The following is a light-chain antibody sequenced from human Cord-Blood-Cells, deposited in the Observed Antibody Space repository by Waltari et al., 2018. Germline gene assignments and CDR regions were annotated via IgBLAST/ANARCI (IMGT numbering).Light chain of an antibody. V-gene: IGLV2-23*01. CDR2: EGS. CDR1: SSDVGSYNL. Sequence: QSALTQPASVSGSPGQSLTISCTGPSSDVGSYNLFSWYQQHPGKAPKPMIYEGSKRPSGVSNRFSGSKSGNTASLTISGLQAEDEADYYCCSYAGSSTLVFGGGTKLTVL. CDR3: CSYAGSSTLV. J-gene: IGLJ3*02.